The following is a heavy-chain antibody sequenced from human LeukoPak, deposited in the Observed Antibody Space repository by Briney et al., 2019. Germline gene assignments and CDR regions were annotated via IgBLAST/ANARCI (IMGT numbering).Heavy chain of an antibody. J-gene: IGHJ6*02. Sequence: ASVKVSCKASGCNFISYYMHWVRQAPGQGLEWMGIINISCGSTSYAQKFQDRVTMTRDTSTSTVYMELSSLKSEDTAVYYCAREDVVLVDAVRYYYYGMDVWGQGTTVTVSS. CDR1: GCNFISYY. CDR2: INISCGST. V-gene: IGHV1-46*01. D-gene: IGHD2-8*01. CDR3: AREDVVLVDAVRYYYYGMDV.